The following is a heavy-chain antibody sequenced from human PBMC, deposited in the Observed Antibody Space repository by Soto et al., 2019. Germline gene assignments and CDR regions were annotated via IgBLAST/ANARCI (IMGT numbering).Heavy chain of an antibody. V-gene: IGHV1-69*13. Sequence: GASVKVSCKASGGTFSSYAISWVRQAPGQGLEWMGGIIPIFGTANYAQKFQGRVTITADESTSTAYMELSSLRSEDTAVYYCARTAQYLFQLADPTYFDYWGQGTLVTVA. D-gene: IGHD2-2*01. J-gene: IGHJ4*02. CDR2: IIPIFGTA. CDR3: ARTAQYLFQLADPTYFDY. CDR1: GGTFSSYA.